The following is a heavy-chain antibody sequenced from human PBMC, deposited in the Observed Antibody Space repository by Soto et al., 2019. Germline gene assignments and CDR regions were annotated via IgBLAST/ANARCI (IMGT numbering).Heavy chain of an antibody. V-gene: IGHV4-4*07. J-gene: IGHJ4*02. CDR3: ARGGQDFWSGPFDY. D-gene: IGHD3-3*01. Sequence: PSETLSLTCTASDGSISTYFCNWIRQPACKGLEWIGRIDNSGNTNYNPSLKSRVTMSADTSRNQFSLKLNSVTAADTAVYYCARGGQDFWSGPFDYCGQGALVTVSS. CDR1: DGSISTYF. CDR2: IDNSGNT.